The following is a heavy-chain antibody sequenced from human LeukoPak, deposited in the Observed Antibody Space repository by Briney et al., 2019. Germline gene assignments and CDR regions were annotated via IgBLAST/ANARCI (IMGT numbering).Heavy chain of an antibody. Sequence: PGGSLRLSCVGSGFSISGFWMTWVRQAPGKGLEWVANIRGDGSRLYYVDSVKGRFTISRDNAKNSLYLQMSNLRAEDTSVYYCAGDHNYFGSDRYYDAFDIWGQGTMVTVSS. CDR3: AGDHNYFGSDRYYDAFDI. V-gene: IGHV3-7*01. CDR1: GFSISGFW. D-gene: IGHD2-21*02. J-gene: IGHJ3*02. CDR2: IRGDGSRL.